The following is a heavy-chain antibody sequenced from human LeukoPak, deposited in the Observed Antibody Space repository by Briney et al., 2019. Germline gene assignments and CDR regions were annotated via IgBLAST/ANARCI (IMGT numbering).Heavy chain of an antibody. CDR3: ASDPIYGSGSYLLFDY. D-gene: IGHD3-10*01. Sequence: GGSLRLSCAASGFPFSDYYMSWIRQAPGKGLEWVSYISSSGSTIYYADSVKGRFTISRDNAKNSLYLQMNSLRAEDTAVYYCASDPIYGSGSYLLFDYWGQGTLVTVSS. J-gene: IGHJ4*02. CDR2: ISSSGSTI. V-gene: IGHV3-11*01. CDR1: GFPFSDYY.